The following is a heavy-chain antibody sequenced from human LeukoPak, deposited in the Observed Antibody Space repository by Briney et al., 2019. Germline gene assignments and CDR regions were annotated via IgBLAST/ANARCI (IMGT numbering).Heavy chain of an antibody. D-gene: IGHD3-22*01. CDR2: IRYDGSNK. CDR3: ARVNYYDSSNDY. CDR1: GFTFSSYG. Sequence: GGSLRLSCAASGFTFSSYGMHWVRQAPGKGLEWVAFIRYDGSNKYYADSVKGRFTISRDNSKNTLYLQMNSLRAEDTAVYYCARVNYYDSSNDYWGQGTLVTVSS. V-gene: IGHV3-30*02. J-gene: IGHJ4*02.